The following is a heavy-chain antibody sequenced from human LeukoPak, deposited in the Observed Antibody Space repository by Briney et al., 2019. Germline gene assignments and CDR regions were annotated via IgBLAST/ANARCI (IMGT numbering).Heavy chain of an antibody. J-gene: IGHJ6*02. D-gene: IGHD2-2*01. CDR3: ARAAIVVVPAATERYYYYYGMDV. Sequence: PGGSLRLSCAASGFTFSSYWMHWVRQAPGQGLVWVSRINSDGSNTSYADSVKGRFTISRDNAKNTLYLQMNSLRAEDTAVYYCARAAIVVVPAATERYYYYYGMDVWGQGTTVTVSS. CDR2: INSDGSNT. V-gene: IGHV3-74*01. CDR1: GFTFSSYW.